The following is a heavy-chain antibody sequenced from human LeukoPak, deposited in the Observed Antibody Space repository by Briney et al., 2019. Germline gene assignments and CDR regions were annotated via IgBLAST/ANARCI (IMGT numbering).Heavy chain of an antibody. CDR1: GGTFSSYA. J-gene: IGHJ5*02. Sequence: SVKVSCKASGGTFSSYAISWVRQAPGQGLEWMGGIIPIFGTADYAQKFQGRVTITTDESTSTAYMELSSLRSEDTAVYYCARGDIVVVVAATGWFDPWGQGTLVTVSS. D-gene: IGHD2-15*01. V-gene: IGHV1-69*05. CDR3: ARGDIVVVVAATGWFDP. CDR2: IIPIFGTA.